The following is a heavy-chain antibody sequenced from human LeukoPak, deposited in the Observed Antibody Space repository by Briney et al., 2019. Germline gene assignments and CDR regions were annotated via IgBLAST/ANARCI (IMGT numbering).Heavy chain of an antibody. CDR3: ARGGAAAGTALGYYYYGMDV. J-gene: IGHJ6*02. CDR1: GYTFTSYG. CDR2: ISAYSGNT. Sequence: GSVKVSCKASGYTFTSYGISWVRQAPGQGLEWMGWISAYSGNTNYAQRLQGRVTMTTDTSTSTAYMELRSLRSDDTAVYYCARGGAAAGTALGYYYYGMDVWGQGTTVTVSS. D-gene: IGHD6-13*01. V-gene: IGHV1-18*01.